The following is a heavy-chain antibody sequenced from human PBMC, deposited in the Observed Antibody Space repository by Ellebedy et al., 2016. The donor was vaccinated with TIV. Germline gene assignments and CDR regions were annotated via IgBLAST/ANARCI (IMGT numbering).Heavy chain of an antibody. Sequence: PGGSLRLSCAASGFTFGHYAIHWVRQAPGKGLDYVAVISPDAINEYYADSVKGRFTISRDNSKNAVYLKMHSLTTEDTSVYYCARAGYSIRWWGHGLDVWGQGTTVTVSS. J-gene: IGHJ6*02. CDR3: ARAGYSIRWWGHGLDV. CDR1: GFTFGHYA. D-gene: IGHD5-18*01. V-gene: IGHV3-30*04. CDR2: ISPDAINE.